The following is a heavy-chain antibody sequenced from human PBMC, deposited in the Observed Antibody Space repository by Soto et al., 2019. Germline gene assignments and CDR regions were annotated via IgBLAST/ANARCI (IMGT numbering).Heavy chain of an antibody. V-gene: IGHV4-59*08. CDR2: IYYSGST. J-gene: IGHJ4*02. Sequence: SDTLSLTCTVSGGSISSYYWSWIRQPPGKGLEWIGYIYYSGSTNYNPSLKSRVTISVDTSKNQFSLKLSSVTAADTAVYYCARHWDYCSSTGCYRYYFDYWGQGTLVTVSS. D-gene: IGHD2-2*01. CDR1: GGSISSYY. CDR3: ARHWDYCSSTGCYRYYFDY.